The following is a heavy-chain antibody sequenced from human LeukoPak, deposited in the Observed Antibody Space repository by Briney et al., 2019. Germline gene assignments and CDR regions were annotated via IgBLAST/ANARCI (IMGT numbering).Heavy chain of an antibody. CDR1: GYSISSGYY. CDR3: AREGVELLPDY. V-gene: IGHV4-38-2*02. CDR2: IYHSGST. Sequence: SETLSLTCTVSGYSISSGYYWGWIRQPPGMGLEWIGSIYHSGSTYYNPSLKSRVTISVDTSKNQFSLKLSSVTAADTAVYYCAREGVELLPDYWGQGTLVTVSS. J-gene: IGHJ4*02. D-gene: IGHD2-15*01.